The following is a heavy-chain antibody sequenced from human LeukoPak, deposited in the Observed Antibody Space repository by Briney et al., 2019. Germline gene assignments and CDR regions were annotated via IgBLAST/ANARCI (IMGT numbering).Heavy chain of an antibody. CDR1: GFTFSSYT. CDR2: ISGSGGST. Sequence: GGSLRLSCAASGFTFSSYTMSWVRQAPGKGLEWVSAISGSGGSTYYADSVKGRFTISRDNSKNTLYLQMNSLRAEDTAVYYCAKSDCSSTSCDLGYWGQGTLVTVSS. D-gene: IGHD2-2*01. CDR3: AKSDCSSTSCDLGY. J-gene: IGHJ4*02. V-gene: IGHV3-23*01.